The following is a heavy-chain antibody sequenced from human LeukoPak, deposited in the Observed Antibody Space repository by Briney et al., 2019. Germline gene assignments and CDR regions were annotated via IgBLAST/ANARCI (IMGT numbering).Heavy chain of an antibody. CDR2: VHLSGAT. CDR3: TRESGAFSPFGF. Sequence: SETLSLTCTVSGGSITTTNWWSWVRQPPGKGLEWIGEVHLSGATNYNPSLESRVSMSIDKSKNHLSLEVTSVTAADTAIYYCTRESGAFSPFGFWGQGALLTVSS. D-gene: IGHD1-26*01. J-gene: IGHJ4*02. CDR1: GGSITTTNW. V-gene: IGHV4-4*02.